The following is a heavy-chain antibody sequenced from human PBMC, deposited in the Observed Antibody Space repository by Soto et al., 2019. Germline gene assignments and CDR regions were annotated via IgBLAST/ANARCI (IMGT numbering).Heavy chain of an antibody. CDR2: ISGIGGST. CDR1: GFTFTDYA. Sequence: EVQLLESGGGLVQPGGSLRLSCAASGFTFTDYALSWVRQAPGKGLEWVATISGIGGSTYLADSVKGRLSISRDNSKNTVSLLMYSLRAEATAVYFCARGSSGYISNWYYFDYWGRGTLVTVSS. D-gene: IGHD6-13*01. CDR3: ARGSSGYISNWYYFDY. V-gene: IGHV3-23*01. J-gene: IGHJ4*02.